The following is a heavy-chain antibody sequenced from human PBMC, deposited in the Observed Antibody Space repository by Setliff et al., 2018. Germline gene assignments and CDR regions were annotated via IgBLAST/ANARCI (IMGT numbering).Heavy chain of an antibody. D-gene: IGHD5-18*01. CDR2: ITNSGGTI. J-gene: IGHJ4*02. CDR3: AKFVGYTYGYDY. Sequence: GGSLRLSCAASGFTFSDYYMSWIRQAPGKGLEWVSYITNSGGTIYYADPVKGRFTISGDNAKNSLYLQMNNVRAEDTALYYCAKFVGYTYGYDYWGRGTLVTVSS. CDR1: GFTFSDYY. V-gene: IGHV3-11*04.